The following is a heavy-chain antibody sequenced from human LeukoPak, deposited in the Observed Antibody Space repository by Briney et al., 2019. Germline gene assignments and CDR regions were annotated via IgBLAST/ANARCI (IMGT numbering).Heavy chain of an antibody. CDR3: ARKLGPFDY. J-gene: IGHJ4*02. CDR1: KFTFSNYG. Sequence: PGRSLRLSCTASKFTFSNYGMQWVRQAPGKGLEWVAVVSSDGGTKYYADSVKGRFTISRDNSKNTMYLQMNSLRAEDTAVYYCARKLGPFDYWGQGTLVTVSS. CDR2: VSSDGGTK. V-gene: IGHV3-30*03. D-gene: IGHD3-10*01.